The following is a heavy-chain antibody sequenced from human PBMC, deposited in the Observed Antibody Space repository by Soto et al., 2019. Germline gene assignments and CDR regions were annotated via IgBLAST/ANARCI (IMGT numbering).Heavy chain of an antibody. Sequence: GGSLRLSCAASGFTFSSYAMSWVRQAPGKGLEWVSAISGSGGSTYYADSVKGRVTISRDDSKDTLYLQMNSLRAEDTAIYYCAKTHYDILDYWGQGTLVTVSS. CDR2: ISGSGGST. D-gene: IGHD3-9*01. CDR1: GFTFSSYA. J-gene: IGHJ4*02. CDR3: AKTHYDILDY. V-gene: IGHV3-23*01.